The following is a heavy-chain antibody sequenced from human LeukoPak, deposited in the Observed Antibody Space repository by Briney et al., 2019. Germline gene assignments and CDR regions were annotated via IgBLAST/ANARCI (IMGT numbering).Heavy chain of an antibody. CDR3: ARDWHYYDSSGYLDY. CDR1: GGSISSGDYY. V-gene: IGHV4-30-4*01. Sequence: SETLSLTCTVSGGSISSGDYYWSWIRQPPGKGLEWIGYTYYSGSTYYNPSLKSRVTISVDTSKNQFSLKLSSVTAADTAVYYCARDWHYYDSSGYLDYWGQGTLATVSS. J-gene: IGHJ4*02. D-gene: IGHD3-22*01. CDR2: TYYSGST.